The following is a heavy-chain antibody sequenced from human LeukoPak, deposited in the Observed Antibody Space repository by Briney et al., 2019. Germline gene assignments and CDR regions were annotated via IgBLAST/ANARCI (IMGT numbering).Heavy chain of an antibody. CDR2: IYYRGNI. D-gene: IGHD2/OR15-2a*01. Sequence: PSETLSLTCTVSGGSISSGTYYWGWIRQPPGKGLEWIGNIYYRGNIYYNPSLKSRVTISGDTSRNQFSLKMSSVTDADTAVYYCATFLNDAFDIWGQGTMVTVSS. J-gene: IGHJ3*02. CDR3: ATFLNDAFDI. V-gene: IGHV4-39*01. CDR1: GGSISSGTYY.